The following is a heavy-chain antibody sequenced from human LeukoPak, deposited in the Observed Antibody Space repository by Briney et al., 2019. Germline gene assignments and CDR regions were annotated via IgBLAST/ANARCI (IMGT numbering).Heavy chain of an antibody. CDR2: INPNNGGT. CDR1: GYTFTGHY. D-gene: IGHD3-10*01. V-gene: IGHV1-2*02. CDR3: ASVVRGVTTDN. Sequence: GASVKVSCKASGYTFTGHYMHWVRRAPGQGLEWMGWINPNNGGTSYAQKFQGRVTMTRDTSISTNYMEVSRLTSDDTAVYYCASVVRGVTTDNWGQGPLVTVSS. J-gene: IGHJ4*02.